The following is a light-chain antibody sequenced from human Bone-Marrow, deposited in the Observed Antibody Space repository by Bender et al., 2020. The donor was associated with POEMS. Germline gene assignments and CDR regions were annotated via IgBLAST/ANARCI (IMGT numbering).Light chain of an antibody. CDR2: EVT. Sequence: QSALTQPASVSGSPGQSITISCTGTDSDVGNFNLVSWYQQHPGKAPKLIIYEVTKRPSGISCRLSGSESDNSASLTISGLQAEHEADYHCCSYAGSNSYVFGPGTKVSVL. CDR3: CSYAGSNSYV. V-gene: IGLV2-23*02. CDR1: DSDVGNFNL. J-gene: IGLJ1*01.